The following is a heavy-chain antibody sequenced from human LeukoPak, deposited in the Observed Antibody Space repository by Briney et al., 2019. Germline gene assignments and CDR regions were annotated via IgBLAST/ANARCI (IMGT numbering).Heavy chain of an antibody. CDR3: ARDGSGGTYPGSYYFDY. CDR2: ISYDGSNK. V-gene: IGHV3-30*04. Sequence: PGGSLRLSCAASGFTFSSYAMHWVRQAPGKGLEWVAVISYDGSNKYYADSVKGRFTISRDNSKNTLYLQMNSLSAEDTAVYCCARDGSGGTYPGSYYFDYWGQGTLVTVSS. D-gene: IGHD1-26*01. CDR1: GFTFSSYA. J-gene: IGHJ4*02.